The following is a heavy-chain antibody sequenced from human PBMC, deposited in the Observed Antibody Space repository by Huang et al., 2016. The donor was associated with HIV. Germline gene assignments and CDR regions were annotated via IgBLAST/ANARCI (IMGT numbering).Heavy chain of an antibody. D-gene: IGHD2-21*01. CDR2: FAPENGET. CDR3: AAGYDTYYDI. Sequence: QVQLVQSGAEVKKPGASVKVSCKVSGYTLTELSIHWVRKAPGKGLEWMGGFAPENGETSYAQNFQGRVTMTEDTSTDTAYMELHSLRPEDTAVYYCAAGYDTYYDIWGQGTMVIASS. V-gene: IGHV1-24*01. CDR1: GYTLTELS. J-gene: IGHJ3*02.